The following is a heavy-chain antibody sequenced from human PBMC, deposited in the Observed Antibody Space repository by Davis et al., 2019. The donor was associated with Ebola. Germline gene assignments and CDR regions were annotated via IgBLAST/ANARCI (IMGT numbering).Heavy chain of an antibody. D-gene: IGHD6-13*01. Sequence: GESLKISCAASGFTFSGSAMHWVRQASGKGLEWVGRIRSKANSYATAYAASVKGRFTISRDDSKNTAYLQMNSLRAEDTAVYYCARDLYIAAALHYGMDVWGQGTTVTVSS. V-gene: IGHV3-73*01. CDR3: ARDLYIAAALHYGMDV. CDR2: IRSKANSYAT. CDR1: GFTFSGSA. J-gene: IGHJ6*02.